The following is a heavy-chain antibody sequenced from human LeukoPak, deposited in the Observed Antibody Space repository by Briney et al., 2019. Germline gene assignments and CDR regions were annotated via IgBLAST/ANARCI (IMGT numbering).Heavy chain of an antibody. CDR3: ARDLGYSYPYYFDF. D-gene: IGHD5-18*01. CDR2: IKQDGSEK. Sequence: PGGSLRLSCAASGFTFSSYWMSWVRQAPGKGLEWVANIKQDGSEKYYVDSVKGRFTISRDNAKNSLYLQMNSLRAEDTAVYYCARDLGYSYPYYFDFWGQGTLVTVSS. CDR1: GFTFSSYW. J-gene: IGHJ4*02. V-gene: IGHV3-7*01.